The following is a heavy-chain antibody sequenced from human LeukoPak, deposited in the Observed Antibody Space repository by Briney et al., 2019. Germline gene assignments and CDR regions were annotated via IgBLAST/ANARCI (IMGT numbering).Heavy chain of an antibody. CDR1: GGTFSTSA. CDR3: ARDLGEPTDY. D-gene: IGHD2-21*01. Sequence: SVKVSCKASGGTFSTSAINWVRQAPGQGLEWMGRIIPVLGLPNYAQAFQGRVTITADKSTSTAYMELSSLKSEDTAVYYCARDLGEPTDYWGQGTLVTVSS. V-gene: IGHV1-69*04. CDR2: IIPVLGLP. J-gene: IGHJ4*02.